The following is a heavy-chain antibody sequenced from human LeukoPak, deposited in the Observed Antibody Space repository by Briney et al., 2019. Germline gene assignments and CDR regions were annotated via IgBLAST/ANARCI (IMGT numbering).Heavy chain of an antibody. CDR2: IYYSGST. Sequence: PSETLSLTCTVSGDSISSSSYCWDWIRQPPGKGLEWIGSIYYSGSTYYNPSLKSRVTISVDTSKNQFSLKLSSVTAADTAVYYCARHPSIYYDSSGYYDYWGQGTLVTVSS. V-gene: IGHV4-39*01. D-gene: IGHD3-22*01. CDR3: ARHPSIYYDSSGYYDY. CDR1: GDSISSSSYC. J-gene: IGHJ4*02.